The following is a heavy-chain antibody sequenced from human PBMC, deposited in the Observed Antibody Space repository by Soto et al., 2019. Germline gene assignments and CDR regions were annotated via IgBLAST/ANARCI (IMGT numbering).Heavy chain of an antibody. V-gene: IGHV1-18*01. Sequence: QVQLVQSGAEVKKPGASVKVSCKASGYTFTSYGISWVRQAPGQGLEWMGWISAYNGNTNYAQKLQGRVTMTTDTSTSTAYMELRSLRSDDTAVYYCARDRAITIFRVVTLDAFDIWGQGTMVTVSS. CDR1: GYTFTSYG. CDR3: ARDRAITIFRVVTLDAFDI. CDR2: ISAYNGNT. D-gene: IGHD3-3*01. J-gene: IGHJ3*02.